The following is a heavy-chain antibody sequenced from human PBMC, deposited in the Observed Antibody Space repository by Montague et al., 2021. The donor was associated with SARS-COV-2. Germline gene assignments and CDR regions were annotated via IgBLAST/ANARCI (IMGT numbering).Heavy chain of an antibody. D-gene: IGHD5-24*01. V-gene: IGHV3-23*01. CDR1: GFIFRHYA. J-gene: IGHJ4*02. CDR3: AKDREMDYSADY. CDR2: ISTSGDYT. Sequence: SLRLSCAASGFIFRHYAMSWVRQAPGKGLEWVSGISTSGDYTYYADSLKGRFTISRDNSRNTPYLQMNSLRAEDTAINYCAKDREMDYSADYWGQGTLVTVSS.